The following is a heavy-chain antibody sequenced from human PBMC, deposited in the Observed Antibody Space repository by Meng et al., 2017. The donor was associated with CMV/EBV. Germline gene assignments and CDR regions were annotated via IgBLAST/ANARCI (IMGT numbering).Heavy chain of an antibody. CDR2: INQDGSEK. Sequence: GESLKISCAASGFTFSSYWMSWVRQAPGKGLEWVANINQDGSEKNYVDSVKGRFTISRDNAKSSLYLQMNSLRAEDTAVYYCWAFWSGYYAIGTGGMDVWGQGTTVTVSS. D-gene: IGHD3-3*01. CDR1: GFTFSSYW. V-gene: IGHV3-7*01. J-gene: IGHJ6*02. CDR3: WAFWSGYYAIGTGGMDV.